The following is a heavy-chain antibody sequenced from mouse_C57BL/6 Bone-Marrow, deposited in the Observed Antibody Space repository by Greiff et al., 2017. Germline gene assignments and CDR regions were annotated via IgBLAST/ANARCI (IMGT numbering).Heavy chain of an antibody. CDR3: TRTGTGAMDY. D-gene: IGHD4-1*01. CDR1: GYTFTDYE. Sequence: VQRVESGAELVRPGASVKLSCKASGYTFTDYEMHCVKQTPVHGLEWIGAIDPETCGTAYNQKFKGKATLTADKSSSTAYMELSSLTNEDAAVYYCTRTGTGAMDYWGQGTSVTVSS. CDR2: IDPETCGT. V-gene: IGHV1-23*01. J-gene: IGHJ4*01.